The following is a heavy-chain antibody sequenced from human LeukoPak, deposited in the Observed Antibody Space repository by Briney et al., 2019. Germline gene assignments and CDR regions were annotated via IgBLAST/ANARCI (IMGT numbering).Heavy chain of an antibody. CDR2: IYTSGST. CDR1: GGSISSYY. V-gene: IGHV4-4*07. CDR3: AREHYDFWSGYFQPINWFDP. D-gene: IGHD3-3*01. J-gene: IGHJ5*02. Sequence: SETLSLTCTVSGGSISSYYWSWIRQPAGKGLEWIGRIYTSGSTNYNPSLKSRVTMSVDTSKNQFSLKLSSVTAADTAVYYCAREHYDFWSGYFQPINWFDPWAREPWSPSPQ.